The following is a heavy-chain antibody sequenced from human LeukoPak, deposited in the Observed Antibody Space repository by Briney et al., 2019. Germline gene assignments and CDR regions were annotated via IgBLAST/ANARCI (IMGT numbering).Heavy chain of an antibody. J-gene: IGHJ4*02. D-gene: IGHD3-10*01. CDR1: GGTFTNYA. CDR2: IIPIFGTP. CDR3: ATTPGKLWFGELSR. V-gene: IGHV1-69*13. Sequence: SVKVSCKPSGGTFTNYAISWVRQAPGQGLEWMGGIIPIFGTPNYAQKFQGRVTITADESTSTAYMELSSLRSEDAAVYYCATTPGKLWFGELSRWGQGTLVTVSS.